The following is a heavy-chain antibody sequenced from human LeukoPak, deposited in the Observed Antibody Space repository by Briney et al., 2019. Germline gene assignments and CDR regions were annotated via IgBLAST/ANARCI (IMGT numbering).Heavy chain of an antibody. V-gene: IGHV3-74*01. CDR3: ARGPSSNWSGLDF. D-gene: IGHD6-13*01. Sequence: PGGSLRLSCAASGFTLSSYWMHWVRQAPGKGLVWVSRINSDGSSTNYADSVKGRFTVSRDNAKNTLYLQVDNLRAEDTAVYYCARGPSSNWSGLDFWGQGTLLTVSS. CDR1: GFTLSSYW. CDR2: INSDGSST. J-gene: IGHJ4*02.